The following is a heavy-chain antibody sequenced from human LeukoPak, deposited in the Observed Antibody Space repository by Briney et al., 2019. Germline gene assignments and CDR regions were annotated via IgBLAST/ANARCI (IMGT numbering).Heavy chain of an antibody. CDR1: GGSISSSSYY. Sequence: SETLSLTCTFSGGSISSSSYYWGWIRQPPGKGLEWIGSIYYSGSTYYNPSVKSRVTISVDTSKNQFSLKLSSVTAADTAVYYCVRDGMVRGVILFDYWGQGTLVTVSS. J-gene: IGHJ4*02. CDR3: VRDGMVRGVILFDY. CDR2: IYYSGST. V-gene: IGHV4-39*07. D-gene: IGHD3-10*01.